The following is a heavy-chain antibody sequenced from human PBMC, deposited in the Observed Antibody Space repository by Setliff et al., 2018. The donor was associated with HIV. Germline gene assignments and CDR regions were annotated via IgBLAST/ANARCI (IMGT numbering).Heavy chain of an antibody. V-gene: IGHV1-18*01. CDR2: VSAYDGKA. J-gene: IGHJ5*02. D-gene: IGHD3-22*01. CDR1: GYSFTTYG. CDR3: AKCSEMLGTPATTSGYYCGWFDP. Sequence: GASVKVSCKATGYSFTTYGISWVRQAPGQGLEWMGWVSAYDGKALYAQKFQGRVTMTTDTSTSTAYMDLRGLRSDDTAVYYCAKCSEMLGTPATTSGYYCGWFDPWGQGTLVTV.